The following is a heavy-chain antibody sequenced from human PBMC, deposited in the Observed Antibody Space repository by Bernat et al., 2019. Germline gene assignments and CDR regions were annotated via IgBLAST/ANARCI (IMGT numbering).Heavy chain of an antibody. CDR3: AKDGVVVPAADEYYYGMDV. CDR1: GFTFSSYG. D-gene: IGHD2-2*01. V-gene: IGHV3-30*18. Sequence: QVQLVESGGGVVQPGRSLRLSCAASGFTFSSYGMHWVRQAPGKGLEWVAVISYDGSNKYYADSVKGRFTISRDNSKNTLYLQMNSLRAEDTAVYYCAKDGVVVPAADEYYYGMDVWGQGTTVTVSS. CDR2: ISYDGSNK. J-gene: IGHJ6*02.